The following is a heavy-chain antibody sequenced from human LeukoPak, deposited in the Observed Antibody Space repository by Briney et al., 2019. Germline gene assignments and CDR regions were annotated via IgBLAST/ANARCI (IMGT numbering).Heavy chain of an antibody. CDR2: IYPGDSGT. CDR3: ARTETYYGSGSYFDAFDI. Sequence: GESLKISCKGSGYSFSSYCIAWVRQMPGKGLDWMGIIYPGDSGTRYNPSFQGQVTISADKSISTAYLQWNSLKASDTAMYYCARTETYYGSGSYFDAFDIWGQGTMVTVSS. CDR1: GYSFSSYC. D-gene: IGHD3-10*01. V-gene: IGHV5-51*01. J-gene: IGHJ3*02.